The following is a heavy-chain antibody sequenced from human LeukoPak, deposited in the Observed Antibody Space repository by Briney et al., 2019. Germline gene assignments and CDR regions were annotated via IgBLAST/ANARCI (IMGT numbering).Heavy chain of an antibody. V-gene: IGHV5-51*01. J-gene: IGHJ4*02. D-gene: IGHD6-13*01. CDR1: GYSFTSYW. CDR2: IYPGDSDT. CDR3: VRFGLTSSLDY. Sequence: GESLKISCKGSGYSFTSYWIGWVRHVPGKGLEWMGLIYPGDSDTRYSPSFQGQVTFSVDTSISTAYLQLSGLRASDTAIYYCVRFGLTSSLDYWGQGTLVTVSS.